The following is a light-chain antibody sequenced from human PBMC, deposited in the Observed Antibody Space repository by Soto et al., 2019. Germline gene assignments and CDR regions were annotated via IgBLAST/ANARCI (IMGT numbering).Light chain of an antibody. J-gene: IGKJ1*01. CDR3: HKRQSCRRT. CDR2: LAS. V-gene: IGKV3D-11*01. CDR1: QAVNTR. Sequence: EIVLTQSRSGVSSFQVERGTLSVRASQAVNTRLAWYQHKPGQAPRLLIYLASNRAAGVPARFSGSGSGTDSTLTISDVEPEDFAVYYGHKRQSCRRTFGQGTKVDIK.